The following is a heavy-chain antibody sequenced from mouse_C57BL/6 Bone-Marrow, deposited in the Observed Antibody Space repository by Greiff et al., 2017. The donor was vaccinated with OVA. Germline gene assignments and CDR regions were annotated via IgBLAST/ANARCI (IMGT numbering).Heavy chain of an antibody. CDR2: ISSGGDYS. Sequence: EVKLVESGAGLVKPGGSLKLSCAASGFTFSSYAMSWVRQTPEKRLEWVAYISSGGDYSYYADTVKGRFTISRDNARNTLYMQMSSLKSEDTAMYYCTREGGWFAYWGQGTLVTVSA. CDR3: TREGGWFAY. J-gene: IGHJ3*01. V-gene: IGHV5-9-1*02. CDR1: GFTFSSYA.